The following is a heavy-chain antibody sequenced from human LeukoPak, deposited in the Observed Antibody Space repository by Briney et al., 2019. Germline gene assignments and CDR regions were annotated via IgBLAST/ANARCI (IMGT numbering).Heavy chain of an antibody. V-gene: IGHV4-59*08. J-gene: IGHJ3*02. Sequence: QPSETLSLTCTVSGGSISSYYWSWIRQPPGKGLEWIGYIYYSGSTNYNPSLKSRVTISVDTSKNQFSLKLSSVTAADTAVYYCARIYSGSYLGAFDIWGQGTMVTVSS. CDR1: GGSISSYY. CDR3: ARIYSGSYLGAFDI. CDR2: IYYSGST. D-gene: IGHD1-26*01.